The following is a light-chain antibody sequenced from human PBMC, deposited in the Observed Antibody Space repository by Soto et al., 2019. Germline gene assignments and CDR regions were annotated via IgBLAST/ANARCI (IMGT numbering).Light chain of an antibody. CDR1: QSVSSSY. J-gene: IGKJ2*01. CDR2: GAS. V-gene: IGKV3-20*01. CDR3: QQYGSSPLYT. Sequence: EIVLTQSPGTLSLSPGERATLSCMASQSVSSSYLAWYQQKPGQAPRLLIYGASSRATCIPDRFSGSGSGTDFTLTISRLEPEDFAVYYCQQYGSSPLYTFGQGTKLEIK.